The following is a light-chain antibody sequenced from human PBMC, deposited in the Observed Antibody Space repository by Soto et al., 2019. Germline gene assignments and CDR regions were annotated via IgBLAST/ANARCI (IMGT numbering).Light chain of an antibody. CDR3: QQYNNWPLT. Sequence: ERVMTQSPATLSVSPGQRATLSCRASQSINSNLAWYQQKPGQAPRLLIYGASTRATGISARFSGSGSGTEFTLTISSLQSEDFAVYYCQQYNNWPLTFGGGTKVEIK. CDR1: QSINSN. CDR2: GAS. J-gene: IGKJ4*01. V-gene: IGKV3-15*01.